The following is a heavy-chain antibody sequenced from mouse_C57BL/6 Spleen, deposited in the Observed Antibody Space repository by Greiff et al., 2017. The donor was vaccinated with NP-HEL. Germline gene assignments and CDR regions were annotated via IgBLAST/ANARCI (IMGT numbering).Heavy chain of an antibody. CDR1: GFTFSDFY. D-gene: IGHD1-1*01. V-gene: IGHV7-1*01. J-gene: IGHJ3*01. CDR2: SRNKANDYTT. CDR3: ARDGDYYGTAWFAY. Sequence: EVNLVESGGGLVQSGRSLRLSCATSGFTFSDFYMEWVRQAPGKGLEWIAASRNKANDYTTEYSASVKGRFIVSRDTSQSILYLQMNALRAEDTAIYYCARDGDYYGTAWFAYWGQGTLVTVSA.